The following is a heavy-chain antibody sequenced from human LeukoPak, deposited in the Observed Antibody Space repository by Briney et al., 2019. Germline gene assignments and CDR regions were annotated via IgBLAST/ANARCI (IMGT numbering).Heavy chain of an antibody. CDR2: INHSGST. CDR3: ARDKIGGINFDY. CDR1: GGSFSGYY. J-gene: IGHJ4*02. Sequence: PSETLSLTCAVYGGSFSGYYCSWIRQPPGKGLEWIGKINHSGSTNYNPSLKSRVTISVDTSKNQFSLKVSSVTAADTAVYYCARDKIGGINFDYWGQGTLITVSA. V-gene: IGHV4-34*01. D-gene: IGHD2/OR15-2a*01.